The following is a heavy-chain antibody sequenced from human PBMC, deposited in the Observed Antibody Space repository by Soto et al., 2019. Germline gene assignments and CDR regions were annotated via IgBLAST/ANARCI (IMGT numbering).Heavy chain of an antibody. CDR2: ISSDGTNK. CDR3: AKDKGSSGGYFDH. Sequence: QVQLVESGGGVVQPGRSLRLSCVASGFSISTYAMHWVRQAPGKGLEWVAVISSDGTNKYYADSVKGRVTIARDNSKNTVYLDINSLGAEDTALFFCAKDKGSSGGYFDHWGQGTLVTVSS. CDR1: GFSISTYA. D-gene: IGHD6-19*01. V-gene: IGHV3-30*18. J-gene: IGHJ4*02.